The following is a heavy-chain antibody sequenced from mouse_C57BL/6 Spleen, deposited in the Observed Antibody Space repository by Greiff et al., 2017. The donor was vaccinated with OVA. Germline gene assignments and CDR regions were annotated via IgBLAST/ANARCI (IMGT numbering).Heavy chain of an antibody. V-gene: IGHV3-1*01. D-gene: IGHD1-1*01. Sequence: EVQLQESGPGMVKPSQSLSLTCTVTGYSITSGYDWHWIRHFPGNKLEWMGYISYSGSTNYNPSLKSRISITHDTSKNHFFLKLNSVTTEDTATYYCARRITTHYYAMDYWGQGTSVTVSS. CDR2: ISYSGST. CDR1: GYSITSGYD. CDR3: ARRITTHYYAMDY. J-gene: IGHJ4*01.